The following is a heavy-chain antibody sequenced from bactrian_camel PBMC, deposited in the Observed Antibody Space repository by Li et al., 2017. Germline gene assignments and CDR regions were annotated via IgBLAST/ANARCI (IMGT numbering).Heavy chain of an antibody. CDR1: GFYVSSYG. CDR2: IDSGGSST. V-gene: IGHV3S40*01. J-gene: IGHJ7*01. Sequence: VQLVESGGALVQPGGSLRLSCAASGFYVSSYGMNWVRQAPGRWLEWVSTIDSGGSSTYYADSVKGRFTISRDNGKNTVYLQLNSLKSEDTALYYCTTGHSGSYYGAKYYDMNYWGIGTQVTVS. D-gene: IGHD2*01.